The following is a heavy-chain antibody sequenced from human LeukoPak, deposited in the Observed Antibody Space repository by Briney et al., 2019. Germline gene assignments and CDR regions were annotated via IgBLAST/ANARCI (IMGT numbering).Heavy chain of an antibody. V-gene: IGHV5-51*01. J-gene: IGHJ6*02. CDR3: ARRKGERDDFWSGYYSGDGDYYYYGMDV. CDR1: GYSFTSYW. D-gene: IGHD3-3*01. Sequence: GESLKTSCKGSGYSFTSYWIGWVRQMPGKGLEWMGIIYPGDSDTRYSPSFQGQVTISADKSISTAYLQWSSLKASDTAIYYCARRKGERDDFWSGYYSGDGDYYYYGMDVWGQGTTVTVSS. CDR2: IYPGDSDT.